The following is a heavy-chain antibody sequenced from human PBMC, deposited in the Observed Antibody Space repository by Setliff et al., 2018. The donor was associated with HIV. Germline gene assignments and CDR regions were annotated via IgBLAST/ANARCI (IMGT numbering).Heavy chain of an antibody. J-gene: IGHJ4*02. V-gene: IGHV3-30*01. D-gene: IGHD3-10*01. CDR1: GFTFSSYA. CDR3: VKDVNYRSGSLSDF. Sequence: PGGSLRLSCAASGFTFSSYAMHWVRQAPGKGLEWVAVISYDGSNKYYADSVKGRFTISRDNTKNPLYLQLNSLRAQDTALYYCVKDVNYRSGSLSDFWGQGTLVTVSS. CDR2: ISYDGSNK.